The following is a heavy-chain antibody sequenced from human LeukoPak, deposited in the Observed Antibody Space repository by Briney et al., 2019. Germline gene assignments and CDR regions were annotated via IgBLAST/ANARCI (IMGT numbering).Heavy chain of an antibody. V-gene: IGHV3-48*04. CDR2: ISSSSSTI. CDR3: ASGATTHDAFDI. D-gene: IGHD7-27*01. CDR1: GFTFSSYS. J-gene: IGHJ3*02. Sequence: PGGSLRLSCAASGFTFSSYSMNWVRQAPGKGLEWVSYISSSSSTIYYADSVKGRFTISRDNAKNSLYLQMNSLRAEDTAVYYCASGATTHDAFDIWGQGTMVTVSS.